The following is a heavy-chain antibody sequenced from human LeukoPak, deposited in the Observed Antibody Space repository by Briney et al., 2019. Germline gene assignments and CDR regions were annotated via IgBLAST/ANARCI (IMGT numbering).Heavy chain of an antibody. Sequence: GGSLRLSCAASGFTFDDYAMHWVRQAPGKGLEWVSGISWNSGSIGYADSVKGRFTISRDNAKNSLYLQMNSLRAEDMALYYCAIAVAGTRGVFDYWGQGTLVTVSS. V-gene: IGHV3-9*03. CDR3: AIAVAGTRGVFDY. D-gene: IGHD2-15*01. CDR1: GFTFDDYA. J-gene: IGHJ4*02. CDR2: ISWNSGSI.